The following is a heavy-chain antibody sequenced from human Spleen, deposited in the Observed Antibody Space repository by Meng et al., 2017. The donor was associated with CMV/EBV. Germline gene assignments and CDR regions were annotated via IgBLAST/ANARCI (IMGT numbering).Heavy chain of an antibody. CDR3: ARVWGTVTTRRGKYGMDV. CDR2: ISSSSSYI. V-gene: IGHV3-21*01. Sequence: GESLKISCAASGFTFNSYAMNWVRQAPGKGLEWVSSISSSSSYIYYADSVKGRFTISRDNAKNSLYLQMNSLRAEDTAVYYCARVWGTVTTRRGKYGMDVWGQGTTVTVSS. J-gene: IGHJ6*02. D-gene: IGHD4-17*01. CDR1: GFTFNSYA.